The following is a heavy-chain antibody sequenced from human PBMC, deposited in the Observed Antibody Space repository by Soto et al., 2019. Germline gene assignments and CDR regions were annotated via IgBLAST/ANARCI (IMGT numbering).Heavy chain of an antibody. D-gene: IGHD3-16*01. Sequence: QVQLVQSGAEVRKRGASVNISCWASGFTFGDNLINLVRQAPGQSLEWMGWINPDNGNKRYSQTFQGRVTISRHSSESIAYVEVTELTSEDTAVYYCARDILSVGPRANDYFDVWGQGTMVTVSS. V-gene: IGHV1-3*01. CDR1: GFTFGDNL. CDR2: INPDNGNK. J-gene: IGHJ3*01. CDR3: ARDILSVGPRANDYFDV.